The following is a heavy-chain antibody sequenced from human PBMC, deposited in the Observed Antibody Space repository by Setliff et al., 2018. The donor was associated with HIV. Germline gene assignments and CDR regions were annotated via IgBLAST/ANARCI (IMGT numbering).Heavy chain of an antibody. J-gene: IGHJ4*02. Sequence: SETLSLTCAVSGYFISSGYYWGWIRQPPGKGLEWIGSIYHSGSTHYNPSLKSRVTISVDTSKNQFSLKLNSVTAADTAVYYCARGSQPTYTDFWSGFSVASYYFDNWGPGNLVTVSS. CDR2: IYHSGST. D-gene: IGHD3-3*01. V-gene: IGHV4-38-2*01. CDR3: ARGSQPTYTDFWSGFSVASYYFDN. CDR1: GYFISSGYY.